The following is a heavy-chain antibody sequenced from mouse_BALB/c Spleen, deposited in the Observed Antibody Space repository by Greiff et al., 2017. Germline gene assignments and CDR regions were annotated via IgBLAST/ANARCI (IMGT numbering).Heavy chain of an antibody. Sequence: EVQGVESGGGLVQPGGSLRLSCATSGFTFTDYYMSWVRQPPGKALEWLGFIRNKANGYTTEYSASVKGRFTISRDNSQSILYLQMNTLRAEDSATYYCARDIGWDRGYFDYWGQGTTLTVSS. CDR2: IRNKANGYTT. J-gene: IGHJ2*01. CDR1: GFTFTDYY. V-gene: IGHV7-3*02. D-gene: IGHD3-3*01. CDR3: ARDIGWDRGYFDY.